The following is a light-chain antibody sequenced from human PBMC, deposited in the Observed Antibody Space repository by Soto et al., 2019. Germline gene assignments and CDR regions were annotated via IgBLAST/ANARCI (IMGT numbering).Light chain of an antibody. Sequence: DIQMTQSPSSLSASVGDRVTIFCRASQGIDNYLAWFQQKPGKAPKCLIYGASSLQSGVTSKFSGSGFGTDFTLTINSLQPEDFAAYYCLQYESYPYTFGQGTKLEIK. J-gene: IGKJ2*01. V-gene: IGKV1-16*02. CDR2: GAS. CDR1: QGIDNY. CDR3: LQYESYPYT.